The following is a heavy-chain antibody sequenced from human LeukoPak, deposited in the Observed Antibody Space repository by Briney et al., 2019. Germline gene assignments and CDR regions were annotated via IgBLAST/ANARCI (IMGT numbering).Heavy chain of an antibody. CDR2: ITGTGGST. J-gene: IGHJ4*02. CDR1: GFSLSTYG. D-gene: IGHD6-19*01. Sequence: QPGASLRLSCAASGFSLSTYGVSWVRQPPGKGLEWVSGITGTGGSTYYADSVKGRFTVSRDTSKNTLYLQMNSLRAEDTAIYYCAKDHGTAVAGFYYWGQGTLVTVPS. CDR3: AKDHGTAVAGFYY. V-gene: IGHV3-23*01.